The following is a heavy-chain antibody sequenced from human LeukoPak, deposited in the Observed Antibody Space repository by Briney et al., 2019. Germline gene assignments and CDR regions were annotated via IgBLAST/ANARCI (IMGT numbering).Heavy chain of an antibody. CDR2: ISAYNGNT. CDR1: GYTFTSYG. Sequence: ASVKVSCKASGYTFTSYGISWVRQALGKGLRGLGWISAYNGNTNYAQKLQGRVTMTTDTSTSTAYMELRSLRSDDTAVYYCARGPDLIVGATPFDYWGQGTLVTVSS. CDR3: ARGPDLIVGATPFDY. J-gene: IGHJ4*02. D-gene: IGHD1-26*01. V-gene: IGHV1-18*01.